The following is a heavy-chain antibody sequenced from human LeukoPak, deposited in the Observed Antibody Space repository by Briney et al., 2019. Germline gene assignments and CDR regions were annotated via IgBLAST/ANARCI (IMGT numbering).Heavy chain of an antibody. V-gene: IGHV1-18*01. CDR3: ARLFHPGYYYSRAEYFQH. D-gene: IGHD3-22*01. CDR2: TSVYNGNT. J-gene: IGHJ1*01. CDR1: GYTFTSYG. Sequence: ASVKVSCKASGYTFTSYGISWVRQAPGQGLEWMGWTSVYNGNTNYAQKLQGRVTMTTDTSTSTAYMELRSLRSDDTAVYYCARLFHPGYYYSRAEYFQHWGQGTLVTVSS.